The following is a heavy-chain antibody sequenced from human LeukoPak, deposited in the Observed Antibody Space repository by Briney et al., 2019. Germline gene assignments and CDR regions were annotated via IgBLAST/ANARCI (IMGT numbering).Heavy chain of an antibody. CDR3: ASPGGVWGSYRAEA. CDR2: IYYSGST. Sequence: PSETLSLTCTVSGGSISSYYWSWIRQPPGKGLEWIGYIYYSGSTNYNPSLKSRVTISVDTSKNQFSLKLSSVTAADTAVYYCASPGGVWGSYRAEAWGQGTLVTVSS. J-gene: IGHJ5*02. V-gene: IGHV4-59*01. D-gene: IGHD3-16*02. CDR1: GGSISSYY.